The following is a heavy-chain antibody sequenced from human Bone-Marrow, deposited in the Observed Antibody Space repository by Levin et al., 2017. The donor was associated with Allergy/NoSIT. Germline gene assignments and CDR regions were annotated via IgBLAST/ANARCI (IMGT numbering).Heavy chain of an antibody. Sequence: SGPTLVKPKQTLTLTCTFSEFSLDVSGVGVAWIRQPPGKALEWLAIIFGDDEKRYSPSLRSRLTITKDTSKDQVVLTMTNMDLVDTGTYYCANSPWKGFDGARRYYCDSWGQGTLVTVSS. CDR1: EFSLDVSGVG. V-gene: IGHV2-5*02. CDR3: ANSPWKGFDGARRYYCDS. D-gene: IGHD1-1*01. CDR2: IFGDDEK. J-gene: IGHJ4*02.